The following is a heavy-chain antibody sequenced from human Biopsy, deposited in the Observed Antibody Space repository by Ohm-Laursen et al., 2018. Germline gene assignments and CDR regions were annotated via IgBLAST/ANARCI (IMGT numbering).Heavy chain of an antibody. CDR3: ARGGIVSVHSYGRMGLFYFDS. CDR1: GFSVNDNY. D-gene: IGHD5-18*01. Sequence: SLRLSCSASGFSVNDNYMSWVRQAPGKGLEWVSFIYVDGRTFYAGSVKDRFTLSRDTSNNLMFLQMDSLRADDTAVYYCARGGIVSVHSYGRMGLFYFDSWGQGILVTVAS. CDR2: IYVDGRT. V-gene: IGHV3-53*01. J-gene: IGHJ5*01.